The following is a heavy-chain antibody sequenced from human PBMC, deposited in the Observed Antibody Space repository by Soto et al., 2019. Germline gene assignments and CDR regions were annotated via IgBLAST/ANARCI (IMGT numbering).Heavy chain of an antibody. J-gene: IGHJ4*02. CDR2: IKQDETEK. CDR1: GFTFSSYW. CDR3: ARGDYFDRRFDY. D-gene: IGHD3-22*01. V-gene: IGHV3-7*03. Sequence: GGSLRLSCAASGFTFSSYWMNWVRQAPGRGLEWVADIKQDETEKYYVDSVKGRFTISRDNAKNSLYLQMDSLRAEDTAVYYCARGDYFDRRFDYWGQGTLVTVSS.